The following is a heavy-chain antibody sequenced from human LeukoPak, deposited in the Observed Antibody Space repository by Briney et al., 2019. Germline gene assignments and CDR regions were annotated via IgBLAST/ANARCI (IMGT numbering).Heavy chain of an antibody. CDR2: IYYSGTT. CDR1: GGSISSYY. J-gene: IGHJ4*02. CDR3: ARGVYIAAAQYGY. V-gene: IGHV4-59*01. Sequence: PSETLSLTCTVFGGSISSYYWSWIRQPPGKGLEWIGHIYYSGTTNYNPSLKSRVTISVDTSKNQFSLKLSSVTAADTAVYYCARGVYIAAAQYGYWGQGTLVTVSS. D-gene: IGHD6-13*01.